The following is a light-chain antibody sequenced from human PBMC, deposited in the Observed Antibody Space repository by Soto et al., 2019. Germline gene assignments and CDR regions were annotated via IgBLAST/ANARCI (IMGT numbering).Light chain of an antibody. J-gene: IGKJ1*01. CDR2: DAY. Sequence: EIVLTQSPATLSLSPGERATLSCRASQSVGSYLAWYQQKPGQAPRLLIYDAYNRATGIPARFSGSGSGTDFTLTISSLEPEDFAVYYCQQRSNWPPTWTFGQGTKVEIK. V-gene: IGKV3-11*01. CDR3: QQRSNWPPTWT. CDR1: QSVGSY.